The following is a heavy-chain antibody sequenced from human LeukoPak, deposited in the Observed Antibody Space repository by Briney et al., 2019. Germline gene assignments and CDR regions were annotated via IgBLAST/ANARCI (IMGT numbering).Heavy chain of an antibody. CDR3: ARGSYFASYGGY. Sequence: GGSLRLSCAASGFTFSSYGMHWVRQAPGKGLEWVAFIRYDGSNKYYEDSVKGRFTISRDNSKNTLYLQMNSLRAEDTAVYYCARGSYFASYGGYWGQGTLVTVSS. J-gene: IGHJ4*02. D-gene: IGHD5-18*01. V-gene: IGHV3-30*02. CDR2: IRYDGSNK. CDR1: GFTFSSYG.